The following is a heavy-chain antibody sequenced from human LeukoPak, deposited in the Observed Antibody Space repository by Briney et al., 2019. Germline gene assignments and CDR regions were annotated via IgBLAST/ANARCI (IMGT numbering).Heavy chain of an antibody. CDR2: ISSSGSTI. V-gene: IGHV3-48*04. Sequence: GGSLRLSCAASGFTFSTHGMNWVRQAPGKGLEWVSYISSSGSTIYYADSVKGRFTISRDNAKNSLYLQMNSLRAEDTAVYYCAELGITMIGGVWGEGTTVTISS. J-gene: IGHJ6*04. CDR3: AELGITMIGGV. D-gene: IGHD3-10*02. CDR1: GFTFSTHG.